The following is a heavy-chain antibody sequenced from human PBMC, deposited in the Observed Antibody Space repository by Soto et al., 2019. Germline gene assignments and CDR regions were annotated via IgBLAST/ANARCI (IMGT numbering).Heavy chain of an antibody. V-gene: IGHV1-69*13. CDR3: ASRGYNYTHYYYGMDV. CDR2: IIPIFGTA. J-gene: IGHJ6*02. CDR1: GGTFNNYA. Sequence: ASVKVSCKASGGTFNNYAINWVRQAPGQGLEWMGGIIPIFGTANYAQKFQGRVTITADESTSTAYMELSSLRSEDTAMYYCASRGYNYTHYYYGMDVWGQGTKVTVYS. D-gene: IGHD5-12*01.